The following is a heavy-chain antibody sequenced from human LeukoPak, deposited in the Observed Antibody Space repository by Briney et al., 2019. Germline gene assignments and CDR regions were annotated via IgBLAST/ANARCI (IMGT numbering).Heavy chain of an antibody. J-gene: IGHJ5*02. Sequence: ASVKVSCKASGYTFTSYGISWVRQAPGQGLEWMGWISAYNGNTNYAQKLQGRVTMTTDTSTSTAYMELSSLRSEDTAVYYCARENSGFNWFDPWGQGTLVTVSS. CDR3: ARENSGFNWFDP. CDR1: GYTFTSYG. V-gene: IGHV1-18*01. D-gene: IGHD5-12*01. CDR2: ISAYNGNT.